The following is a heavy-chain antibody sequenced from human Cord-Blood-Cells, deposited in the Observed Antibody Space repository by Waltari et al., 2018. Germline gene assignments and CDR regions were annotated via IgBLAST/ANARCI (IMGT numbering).Heavy chain of an antibody. V-gene: IGHV1-69*01. CDR2: IIRVFVKA. CDR3: GRGPGGKLGRGFDY. J-gene: IGHJ4*02. D-gene: IGHD3-16*01. CDR1: GGTFSSYA. Sequence: QVQLVQPGAEVKKPGTSAKVSCKASGGTFSSYAISWVRQAPGQGLEWMGGIIRVFVKANSAKNFQGREPIPGDDATTAVYRGGSGLRSEGRAWYYCGRGPGGKLGRGFDYWGQGTLVTVSS.